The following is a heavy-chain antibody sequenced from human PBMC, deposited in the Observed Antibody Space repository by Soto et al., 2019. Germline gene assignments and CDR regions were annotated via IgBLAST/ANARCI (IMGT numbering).Heavy chain of an antibody. CDR2: IIPIFGTA. CDR3: ASALRYCSSTSCRPWAY. V-gene: IGHV1-69*01. CDR1: GGTFSSYA. J-gene: IGHJ4*02. Sequence: QVQLVQSGAEVKKPGSSVKVSCKASGGTFSSYAISWVRQAPGQGLEWMGGIIPIFGTANYAQKFQGRVTITADESTRTAYMELSSLRSEDTAVYYCASALRYCSSTSCRPWAYWGQGTLVTVSS. D-gene: IGHD2-2*01.